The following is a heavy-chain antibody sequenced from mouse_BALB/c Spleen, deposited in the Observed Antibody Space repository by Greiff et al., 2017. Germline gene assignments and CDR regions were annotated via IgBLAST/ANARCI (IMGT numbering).Heavy chain of an antibody. D-gene: IGHD2-1*01. V-gene: IGHV14-3*02. J-gene: IGHJ4*01. Sequence: EVQLQQSGAELVKPGASVKLSCTASGFNIKDTYMHWVKQRPEQGLEWIGRIDPANGNTKYDPKFQGKATITADTSSNTAYLQLSSLTSEDTAVYYWARSEGKGAMDYWGQGTSVTVSS. CDR1: GFNIKDTY. CDR2: IDPANGNT. CDR3: ARSEGKGAMDY.